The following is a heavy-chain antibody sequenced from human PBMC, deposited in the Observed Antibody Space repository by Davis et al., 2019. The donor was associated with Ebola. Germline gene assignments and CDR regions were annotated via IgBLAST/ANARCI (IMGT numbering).Heavy chain of an antibody. CDR3: ASGTAAWF. J-gene: IGHJ4*02. V-gene: IGHV3-30*03. D-gene: IGHD1-14*01. CDR2: ISYDGSNK. Sequence: GESLKISCAASGFTFSSYSMNWVRQAPGKGLEWVAVISYDGSNKYYADSVKGRFTISRDNSKNTLYLQMNSLRAEDTAVYYCASGTAAWFWGQGTLVTVSS. CDR1: GFTFSSYS.